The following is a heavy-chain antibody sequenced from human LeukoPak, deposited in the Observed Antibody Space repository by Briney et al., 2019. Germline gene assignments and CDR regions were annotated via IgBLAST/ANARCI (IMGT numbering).Heavy chain of an antibody. CDR2: ISAYNGNT. Sequence: ASVKVSCKVSGYTLTELSMHWVRQAPGQGLEWMGWISAYNGNTNYAQKLQGRVTMTTDTSTSTAYMELRSLRSDDTAVYYCARDRRTEYCSGGTCYPGDAFDVWGQGTMVTVSS. CDR3: ARDRRTEYCSGGTCYPGDAFDV. D-gene: IGHD2-15*01. J-gene: IGHJ3*01. CDR1: GYTLTELS. V-gene: IGHV1-18*01.